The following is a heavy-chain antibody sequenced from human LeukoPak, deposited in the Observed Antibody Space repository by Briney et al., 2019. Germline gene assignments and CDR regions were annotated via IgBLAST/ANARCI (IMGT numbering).Heavy chain of an antibody. J-gene: IGHJ4*02. CDR1: GYSFTSYW. Sequence: VESLKISCKGSGYSFTSYWIGWVRQMPGKGLEWMGIIYPGDSDTRYSPSFQGQVTISADKSISTTYLQWSSLKASDTAMYYCARHGYDILTGYLPCDYWGQGTLVTVSS. CDR2: IYPGDSDT. D-gene: IGHD3-9*01. CDR3: ARHGYDILTGYLPCDY. V-gene: IGHV5-51*01.